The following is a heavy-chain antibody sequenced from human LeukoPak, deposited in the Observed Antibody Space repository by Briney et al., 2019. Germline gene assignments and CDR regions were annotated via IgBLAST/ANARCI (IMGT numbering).Heavy chain of an antibody. Sequence: GASVKVSCKASGGTFSNYAFSWVRRAPGQGLEWMGRILPKFGTTNSAQKFQDRVRITADKYTNTVYMELSSLRSGDTAVYYCARDGRGGRENWFDPWGQGTLVTVSS. CDR1: GGTFSNYA. V-gene: IGHV1-69*06. CDR2: ILPKFGTT. D-gene: IGHD2-15*01. CDR3: ARDGRGGRENWFDP. J-gene: IGHJ5*02.